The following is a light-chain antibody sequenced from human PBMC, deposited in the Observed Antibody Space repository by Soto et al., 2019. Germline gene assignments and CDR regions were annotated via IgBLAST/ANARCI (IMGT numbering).Light chain of an antibody. Sequence: EIVLTQSPGTLCLSPGERATLSCRASQSVGSNYLAWYQQKPGQAPRLLIYGASSRATGIPDRFSGSGSGTDFTLTISRLAPEDFAMYYCQQYGSSPGTFGQGTKVEVK. J-gene: IGKJ1*01. CDR1: QSVGSNY. V-gene: IGKV3-20*01. CDR2: GAS. CDR3: QQYGSSPGT.